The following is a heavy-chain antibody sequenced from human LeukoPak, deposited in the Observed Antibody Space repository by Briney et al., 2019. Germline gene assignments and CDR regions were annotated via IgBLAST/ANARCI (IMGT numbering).Heavy chain of an antibody. CDR3: ARVVRAAAGTGAFDI. V-gene: IGHV3-30*02. CDR2: IRYDGSNK. J-gene: IGHJ3*02. D-gene: IGHD6-13*01. Sequence: GGSLRLSCAASGFTFSSYGMHWVRQAPGKGLEWVAFIRYDGSNKYYADSVKGRFTISRDNSKNTLYLQMGSLRAEDMAVYYCARVVRAAAGTGAFDIWGQGTMVTVSS. CDR1: GFTFSSYG.